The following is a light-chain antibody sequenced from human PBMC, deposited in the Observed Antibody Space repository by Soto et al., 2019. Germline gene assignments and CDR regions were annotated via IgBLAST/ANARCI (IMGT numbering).Light chain of an antibody. V-gene: IGKV1-9*01. J-gene: IGKJ4*01. CDR2: AAS. Sequence: DIQLTQSPSFLSASVGDRVTITCRASQGSSSYLAWYQQKPGKAPELLIYAASTLQSGVPSRFSGSGSGTDFTLTLSRLQPEDFATYYCQQLNSYPLTFGGGTKVEIK. CDR1: QGSSSY. CDR3: QQLNSYPLT.